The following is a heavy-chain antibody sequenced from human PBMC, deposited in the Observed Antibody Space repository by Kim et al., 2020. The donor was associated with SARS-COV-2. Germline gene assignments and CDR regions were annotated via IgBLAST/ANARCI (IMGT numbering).Heavy chain of an antibody. CDR2: ISGSGGST. V-gene: IGHV3-23*01. J-gene: IGHJ4*02. D-gene: IGHD3-10*01. CDR1: GFTFSSYA. Sequence: GGSLRLSCAASGFTFSSYAMSWVRQAPGKGLEWVSAISGSGGSTYYADSVKGRFTISRDNSKNTLYLQMNSLRAEDTAVYYCAKRLLWFGELLSNYFDYWGQGTLVTVSS. CDR3: AKRLLWFGELLSNYFDY.